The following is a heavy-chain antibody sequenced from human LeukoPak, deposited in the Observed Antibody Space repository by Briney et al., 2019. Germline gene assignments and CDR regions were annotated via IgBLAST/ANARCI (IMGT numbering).Heavy chain of an antibody. V-gene: IGHV4-34*01. Sequence: SETLPLTCAAYGGSFSGYYWSWIRQPPGKGLEWIGEINHSGSTNYNPSLKSRVTISVDTSKNQFSLKLSSVTAADTAVYYCARARFIVVVPAAIDIDAFDIWGQGTMVTVSS. CDR1: GGSFSGYY. D-gene: IGHD2-2*01. CDR3: ARARFIVVVPAAIDIDAFDI. J-gene: IGHJ3*02. CDR2: INHSGST.